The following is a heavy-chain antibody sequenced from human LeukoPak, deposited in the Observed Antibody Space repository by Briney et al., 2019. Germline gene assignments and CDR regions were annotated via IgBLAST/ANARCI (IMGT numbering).Heavy chain of an antibody. J-gene: IGHJ4*02. Sequence: SETLSLTCTVSGGSISSYYWSWIRQPPGKGLEWIGWINYSGSTNYNPSLKSRVTISVDTSKNQFSLTLSPVTAADTAVYYCVRHEEVGGMFYLDYWGQGTLVNVSS. D-gene: IGHD6-19*01. V-gene: IGHV4-59*08. CDR2: INYSGST. CDR3: VRHEEVGGMFYLDY. CDR1: GGSISSYY.